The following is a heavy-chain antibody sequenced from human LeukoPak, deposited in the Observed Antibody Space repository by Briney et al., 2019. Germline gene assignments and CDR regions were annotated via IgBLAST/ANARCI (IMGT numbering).Heavy chain of an antibody. Sequence: ASVKVSCKTSGGTFNSYSLSWLRQAPGQRLEWLGGVTPILNVANYSQTFQDRVTITADTSTSVAYMELISLKPDDTAVYYCARGAPKYYFGSESRNYFFDHWGQGTLVTVSS. D-gene: IGHD3-10*01. J-gene: IGHJ4*02. V-gene: IGHV1-69*10. CDR2: VTPILNVA. CDR1: GGTFNSYS. CDR3: ARGAPKYYFGSESRNYFFDH.